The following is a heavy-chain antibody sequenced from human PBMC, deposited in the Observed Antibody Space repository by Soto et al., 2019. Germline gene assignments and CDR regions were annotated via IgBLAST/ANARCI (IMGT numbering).Heavy chain of an antibody. CDR1: GYTFTSYG. J-gene: IGHJ1*01. Sequence: QVQLVQSGPDLKRPGASMKVSCKASGYTFTSYGISWVRQAPGQGLEWMAWISPLKGRTQYSQKAQGRVTLSTDAPSNSAYMDMAPLRVDDTAVYYCAMDYGDRPEYFKNWGQGTLVTVS. CDR3: AMDYGDRPEYFKN. V-gene: IGHV1-18*04. CDR2: ISPLKGRT. D-gene: IGHD4-17*01.